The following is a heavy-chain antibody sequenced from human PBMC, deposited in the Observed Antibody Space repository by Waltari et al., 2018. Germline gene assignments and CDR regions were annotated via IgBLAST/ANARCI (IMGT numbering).Heavy chain of an antibody. V-gene: IGHV4-34*01. Sequence: QVQLQQWGAGLLKPSETLSLTCAVYGGSFSGHYWSWVRQPPGKGLEWIGEINRSGSSNYNPSLKTRVTISVDTSKNQFSLNLSSVTAADTAVYYCARRPHRDTSRGWFDPWGQGTQVTVSS. CDR3: ARRPHRDTSRGWFDP. J-gene: IGHJ5*02. D-gene: IGHD3-10*01. CDR2: INRSGSS. CDR1: GGSFSGHY.